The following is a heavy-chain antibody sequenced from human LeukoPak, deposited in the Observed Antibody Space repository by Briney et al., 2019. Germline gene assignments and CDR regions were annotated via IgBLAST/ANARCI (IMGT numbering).Heavy chain of an antibody. CDR3: ARVYGGYNGERYFDY. V-gene: IGHV4-61*01. J-gene: IGHJ4*02. CDR2: IHYSGDT. D-gene: IGHD5-24*01. Sequence: PSETLSLTCTVAGGSVSSGSVYWSWIRQPPGKGLESIGYIHYSGDTKYNPSLKTRVTISIDTSKNQFSLTLNSVTAADTAVYYCARVYGGYNGERYFDYWGEGTLVTVAS. CDR1: GGSVSSGSVY.